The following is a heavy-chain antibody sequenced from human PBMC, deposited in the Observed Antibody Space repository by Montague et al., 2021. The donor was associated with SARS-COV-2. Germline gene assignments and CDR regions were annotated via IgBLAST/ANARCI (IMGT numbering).Heavy chain of an antibody. D-gene: IGHD2-2*01. J-gene: IGHJ3*02. V-gene: IGHV4-4*07. Sequence: SETLSLTCTVSGVVELRRRSEEHTSELQSPLKFVCRLLLEEKTIYNPSVKSGVTISEDTYRNQFYLRLNSVTAADTAVYYCARGRRPVVVPGAGPAGRDFDIGGQGTRVTVAS. CDR2: LLLEEKT. CDR1: GVVELRRR. CDR3: ARGRRPVVVPGAGPAGRDFDI.